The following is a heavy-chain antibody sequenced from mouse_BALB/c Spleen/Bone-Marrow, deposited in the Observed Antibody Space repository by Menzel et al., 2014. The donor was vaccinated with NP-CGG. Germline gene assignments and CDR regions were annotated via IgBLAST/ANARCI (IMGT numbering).Heavy chain of an antibody. Sequence: EVKVEESGGGLVQPGGSLKLSCAASGFDFSRFWMSWVRQAPGKGLEWIGEINPDSSTINYAPSLKDKFIISRVNAKNTLYLQKSKVRSEDTALYYCTRLHYYGHSAYWGQGTLVTVST. V-gene: IGHV4-1*02. CDR3: TRLHYYGHSAY. CDR1: GFDFSRFW. D-gene: IGHD1-2*01. CDR2: INPDSSTI. J-gene: IGHJ3*01.